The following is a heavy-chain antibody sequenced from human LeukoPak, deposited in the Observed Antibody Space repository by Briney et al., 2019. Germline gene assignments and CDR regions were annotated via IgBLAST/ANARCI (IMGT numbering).Heavy chain of an antibody. J-gene: IGHJ4*02. CDR1: GFTFRGYA. V-gene: IGHV3-23*01. Sequence: PGGSLRLSCAASGFTFRGYAMSWVRQAPGKGLEWVSGISGSGDSTYYADSVKGRFSISRDNSKNTLWLQMNSLKDEDTAVYYCAKDPRAGSGWGSFDYWGQGTLVTVSS. CDR2: ISGSGDST. D-gene: IGHD6-19*01. CDR3: AKDPRAGSGWGSFDY.